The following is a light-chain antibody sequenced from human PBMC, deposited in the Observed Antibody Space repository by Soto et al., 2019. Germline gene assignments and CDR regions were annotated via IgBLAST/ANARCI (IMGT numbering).Light chain of an antibody. CDR2: KAS. Sequence: DIQMTQSPSTLSASVGERVTITCRASQSISSRLAWYQQKPGKAPKLLIYKASSLESGVPSRFSGSGSGTEFTLTISSLQPDDFATYYCQQYNSYSRTFGQGTKVEIK. J-gene: IGKJ1*01. CDR1: QSISSR. CDR3: QQYNSYSRT. V-gene: IGKV1-5*03.